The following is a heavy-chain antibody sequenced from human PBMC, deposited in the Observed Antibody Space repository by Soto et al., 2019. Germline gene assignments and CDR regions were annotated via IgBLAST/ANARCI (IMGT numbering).Heavy chain of an antibody. CDR2: IYYSGST. CDR3: AVETVLLWFGEFITRARVDI. V-gene: IGHV4-59*01. CDR1: GGSISSYY. J-gene: IGHJ3*02. D-gene: IGHD3-10*01. Sequence: QVQLQESGPGLVKPSETLSLTCTVSGGSISSYYWSWIRQPPGKGLEWIGYIYYSGSTNYNPSLKSRVSTTVDTCKNLFPLKLRSLTAADTALHSCAVETVLLWFGEFITRARVDIWGQGTMVPVSS.